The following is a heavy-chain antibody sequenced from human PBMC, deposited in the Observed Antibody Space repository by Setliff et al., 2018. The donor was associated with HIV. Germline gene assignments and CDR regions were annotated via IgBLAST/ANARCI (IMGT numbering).Heavy chain of an antibody. Sequence: GGSLRLSCAASGFTFSNSWMTWVRQAPGKGLEWVVNIKKDGSDKFYVDSVKGRFAISRDNAKNSLNLEMNSLRAEDTAIYYCASSRPPDDSSGYLDHWGQGTLVTVSS. CDR2: IKKDGSDK. V-gene: IGHV3-7*03. CDR3: ASSRPPDDSSGYLDH. J-gene: IGHJ4*01. D-gene: IGHD3-22*01. CDR1: GFTFSNSW.